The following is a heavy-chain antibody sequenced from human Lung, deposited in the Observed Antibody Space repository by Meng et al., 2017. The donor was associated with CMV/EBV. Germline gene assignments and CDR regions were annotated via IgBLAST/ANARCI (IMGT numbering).Heavy chain of an antibody. J-gene: IGHJ3*02. V-gene: IGHV3-74*01. D-gene: IGHD3-22*01. CDR2: INSDGSST. CDR1: GFTFSSYW. Sequence: GESLKIPCAASGFTFSSYWMHWVRQAPGKGLVWVSRINSDGSSTSYADSVKGRFTISRDNAKNTLYLQMNSLRAEDTAVYYCARDCHPEGGYPSDAFDIWGQGTMVXVSS. CDR3: ARDCHPEGGYPSDAFDI.